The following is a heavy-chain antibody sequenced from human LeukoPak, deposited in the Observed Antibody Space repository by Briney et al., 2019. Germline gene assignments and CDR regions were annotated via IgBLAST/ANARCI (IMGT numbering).Heavy chain of an antibody. Sequence: ASVKVSCKVSGYTLTELSMHWVRQAPGKGLEWMGGFDPEDGETIYAQKFQGRVTMIEDTSTDTAYMELSSLRSEDTAVYYCATRARPDAFDIWGQGTMVTVSS. CDR2: FDPEDGET. D-gene: IGHD6-6*01. V-gene: IGHV1-24*01. CDR1: GYTLTELS. J-gene: IGHJ3*02. CDR3: ATRARPDAFDI.